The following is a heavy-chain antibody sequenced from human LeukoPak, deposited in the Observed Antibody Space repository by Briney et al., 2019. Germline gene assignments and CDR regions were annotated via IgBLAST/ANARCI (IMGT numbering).Heavy chain of an antibody. Sequence: GGSLRLSCAAYGFTFNNYAMSWVRQAPGKGLEWVSAISGSGGSTYYADSVKGRFTISRDNSKNTLYLQMNSLRAGDTAVYYCAKAPVTTCRGAYCYPFDYWGQGTLVTVSS. CDR2: ISGSGGST. J-gene: IGHJ4*02. CDR1: GFTFNNYA. V-gene: IGHV3-23*01. CDR3: AKAPVTTCRGAYCYPFDY. D-gene: IGHD2-21*01.